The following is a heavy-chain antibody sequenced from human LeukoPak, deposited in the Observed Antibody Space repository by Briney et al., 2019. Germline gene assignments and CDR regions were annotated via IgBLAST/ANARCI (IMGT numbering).Heavy chain of an antibody. V-gene: IGHV1-18*01. CDR1: GYNFTSYG. D-gene: IGHD2-2*02. J-gene: IGHJ4*02. CDR2: ISVYNGNT. CDR3: ARDSPIRALGY. Sequence: GASVKVSCKASGYNFTSYGITWVRQAPGQGLEWMGWISVYNGNTNYAQKLQGRVTMTTDTSTSTAYMELRSLRSDDTAVYYCARDSPIRALGYWGQGTLVTVSS.